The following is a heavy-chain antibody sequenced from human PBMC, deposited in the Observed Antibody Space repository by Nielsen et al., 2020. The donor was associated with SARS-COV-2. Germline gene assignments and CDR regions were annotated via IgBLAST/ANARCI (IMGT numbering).Heavy chain of an antibody. D-gene: IGHD3-16*02. CDR2: INPNSGGT. Sequence: ASVKVSCKASGYTFTGYYMHWVRQAPGQGLEWMGRINPNSGGTNYAQKFQGRVTMTTDTSTSTAYMELRSLRSDDTAVYYCARDMITFGGVIASFDPWGQGTLVTVSS. CDR1: GYTFTGYY. J-gene: IGHJ5*02. V-gene: IGHV1-2*06. CDR3: ARDMITFGGVIASFDP.